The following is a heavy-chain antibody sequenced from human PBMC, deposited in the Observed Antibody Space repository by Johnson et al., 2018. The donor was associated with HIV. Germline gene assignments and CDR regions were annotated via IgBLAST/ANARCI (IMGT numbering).Heavy chain of an antibody. D-gene: IGHD3-10*01. J-gene: IGHJ3*02. CDR3: ARTSSGARNAFDI. V-gene: IGHV3-11*04. Sequence: QVQLVESGGGLVKPGGSLRLSCAASGFTFSDYYMNWIRQAPGKGLEWVSYISSSGTTMYYSDSVKGRITISRDNANNSLHLQMNRLRAEDTAVYYCARTSSGARNAFDIWGKGTMVAVSS. CDR2: ISSSGTTM. CDR1: GFTFSDYY.